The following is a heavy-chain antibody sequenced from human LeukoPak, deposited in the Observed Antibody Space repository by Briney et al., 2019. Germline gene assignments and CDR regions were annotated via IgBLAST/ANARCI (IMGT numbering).Heavy chain of an antibody. V-gene: IGHV3-7*01. Sequence: PGGSLRLSCAASGFTFSSHWMTWVRQAPGKGLEWVANIKQDGSDKYYVDSVKGRFTISRDNAKNSLYLQMNSLRGEDTAVYYCARLNFGDDYWGQGTLVTVSS. D-gene: IGHD4-17*01. CDR3: ARLNFGDDY. CDR1: GFTFSSHW. CDR2: IKQDGSDK. J-gene: IGHJ4*02.